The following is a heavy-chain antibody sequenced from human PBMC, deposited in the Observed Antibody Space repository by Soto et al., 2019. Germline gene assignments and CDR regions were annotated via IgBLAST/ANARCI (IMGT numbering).Heavy chain of an antibody. J-gene: IGHJ5*02. CDR3: ARDVESGGITMLLGKWFVP. Sequence: SETLSLTCTVSGGSISSGDYYWSWIRQPPGKGLEWIGYIYYSGSTYYNPSLKSRVTISVDTSKNQFSLKLSSVTAADTAVYYCARDVESGGITMLLGKWFVPPGQGTLLSV. D-gene: IGHD3-22*01. CDR2: IYYSGST. CDR1: GGSISSGDYY. V-gene: IGHV4-30-4*01.